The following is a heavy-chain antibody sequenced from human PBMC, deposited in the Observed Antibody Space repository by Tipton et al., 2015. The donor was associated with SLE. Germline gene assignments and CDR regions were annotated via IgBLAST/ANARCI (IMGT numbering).Heavy chain of an antibody. V-gene: IGHV4-30-4*01. CDR2: IYYSGST. J-gene: IGHJ4*02. Sequence: TLSLTCTVSGGSISSGDYYWSWIRQPPGKGLEWIGYIYYSGSTYYNPSLKSRVTISVDTSKNQFSLKLSSVTAADTAVYYCARLRAGEGYYFDYWGQGTLVTVSS. D-gene: IGHD7-27*01. CDR3: ARLRAGEGYYFDY. CDR1: GGSISSGDYY.